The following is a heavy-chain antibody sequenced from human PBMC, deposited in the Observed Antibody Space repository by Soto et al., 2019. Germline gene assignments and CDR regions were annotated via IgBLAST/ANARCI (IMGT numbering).Heavy chain of an antibody. CDR2: IWNHGNTA. CDR1: EFPSGAYF. CDR3: ARLPYTNLLGGLDT. D-gene: IGHD2-2*02. J-gene: IGHJ5*02. V-gene: IGHV3-33*08. Sequence: VGPLLRPSGVAEFPSGAYFLHLVRTSTGKGLEWVALIWNHGNTAYHADSVKGRFTVSRDNSRNTVYLQMNSLRAEDTAVYFCARLPYTNLLGGLDTCGRGTLV.